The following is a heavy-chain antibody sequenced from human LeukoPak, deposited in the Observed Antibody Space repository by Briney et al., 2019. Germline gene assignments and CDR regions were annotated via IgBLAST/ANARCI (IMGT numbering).Heavy chain of an antibody. Sequence: GGSLTLSCAASGFSVGTNYMNWVRQAPGKGLEWVSILYSGSTTYYTDSVKGRFTISRDNSRNTLYLHMTNLRVEDTAVYFCARAGDQYHWYLDLWGRGSLLTVSS. CDR3: ARAGDQYHWYLDL. J-gene: IGHJ2*01. CDR2: LYSGSTT. V-gene: IGHV3-53*01. D-gene: IGHD1-14*01. CDR1: GFSVGTNY.